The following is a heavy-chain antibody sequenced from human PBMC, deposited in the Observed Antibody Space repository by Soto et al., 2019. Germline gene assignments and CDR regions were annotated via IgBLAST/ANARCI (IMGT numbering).Heavy chain of an antibody. Sequence: ASVKVSCKASGYTFTSYAMHWVRQAPGQRLEWMGWINAGNGNTKYSQKLQGRVTMTTDTSTSTAYMELRSLRSDDTAVYYCARDSSSWYDYWGQGTLVTVSS. CDR2: INAGNGNT. CDR3: ARDSSSWYDY. D-gene: IGHD6-13*01. J-gene: IGHJ4*02. V-gene: IGHV1-3*01. CDR1: GYTFTSYA.